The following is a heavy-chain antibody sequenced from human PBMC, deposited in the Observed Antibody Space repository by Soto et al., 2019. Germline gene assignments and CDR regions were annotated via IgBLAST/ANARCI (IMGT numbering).Heavy chain of an antibody. J-gene: IGHJ4*02. CDR2: ISASGGST. D-gene: IGHD1-1*01. CDR3: AKEPLVRRYFDY. Sequence: EVQLLDSGGGLVQPGGSLRLSCAASGFTFSNYAMRWVRQAPGKGLEWVSGISASGGSTYYADSVKGRFTISRDDSKNTLYLQMDYLRAEDTAVYYCAKEPLVRRYFDYWGQGTLVTVSS. CDR1: GFTFSNYA. V-gene: IGHV3-23*01.